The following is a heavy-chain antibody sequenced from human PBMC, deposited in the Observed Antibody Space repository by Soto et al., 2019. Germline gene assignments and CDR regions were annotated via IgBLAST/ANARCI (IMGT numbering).Heavy chain of an antibody. J-gene: IGHJ4*02. CDR3: AKVSSGYDYYYFDY. D-gene: IGHD5-12*01. Sequence: PGGSLRLSCAASGFTFSSYAMSWVRQAPGKGLEWVSAISGSGGSTYYADSVKGRFTISRDNSKNTLYLQMDSLRAEDTAVYYCAKVSSGYDYYYFDYWGQGTLVTVSS. V-gene: IGHV3-23*01. CDR2: ISGSGGST. CDR1: GFTFSSYA.